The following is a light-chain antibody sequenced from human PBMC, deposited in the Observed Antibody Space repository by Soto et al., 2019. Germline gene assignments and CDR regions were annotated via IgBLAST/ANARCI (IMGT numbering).Light chain of an antibody. J-gene: IGLJ3*02. CDR2: LERGGNY. CDR3: ETSDSNSLV. V-gene: IGLV4-60*02. Sequence: QAVVTQSSSASASVGSSVTFTCTLSSRHADYIIAWHQQQPGKAPRFLMRLERGGNYNRGSGVSDRFSGSSYGANRYLTTSILPVEDDGVYYCETSDSNSLVFGGGTKLTVL. CDR1: SRHADYI.